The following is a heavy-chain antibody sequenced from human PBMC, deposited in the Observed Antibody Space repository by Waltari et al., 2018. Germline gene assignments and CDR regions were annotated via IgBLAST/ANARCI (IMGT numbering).Heavy chain of an antibody. CDR3: ARRRSGYYSIFDY. CDR1: GFRFGDSA. V-gene: IGHV3-49*04. J-gene: IGHJ4*02. D-gene: IGHD3-22*01. Sequence: EVQLVESGGGLVQPGRSLRLSCTTSGFRFGDSAMSWVRQAPGKGLEWVGVIRSKGYGGTTEYGASVQGRFTISRDDSRSIAYLQMNSLKTEDTAIYYCARRRSGYYSIFDYWGQGILVTVSS. CDR2: IRSKGYGGTT.